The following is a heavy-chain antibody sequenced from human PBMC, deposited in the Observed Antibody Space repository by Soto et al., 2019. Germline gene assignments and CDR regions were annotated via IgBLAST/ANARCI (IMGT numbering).Heavy chain of an antibody. J-gene: IGHJ4*02. V-gene: IGHV5-10-1*01. CDR3: ACQDLSGDFDY. Sequence: GESLKIYCKGSGDSFTSYWISWVHQMPGKGLEWMGRIDPSDSYTNYSPSFQGHVTISADKSISTAYLQWSSLKASDTAMYYCACQDLSGDFDYWGQGTLVTVSS. CDR2: IDPSDSYT. CDR1: GDSFTSYW. D-gene: IGHD1-26*01.